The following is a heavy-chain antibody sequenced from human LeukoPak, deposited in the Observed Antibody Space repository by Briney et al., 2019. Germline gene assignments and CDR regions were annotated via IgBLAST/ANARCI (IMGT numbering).Heavy chain of an antibody. V-gene: IGHV7-4-1*02. CDR3: AAVAGTFNYYYYMDV. D-gene: IGHD6-19*01. J-gene: IGHJ6*03. CDR1: GYTFTSYA. CDR2: INTNTGNP. Sequence: ASVKVSCKASGYTFTSYAMNWVRQAPGQGLEWMGWINTNTGNPTYAQGFTGRFVFSLDTSVSTAYLQISSLKAEDTAVYYCAAVAGTFNYYYYMDVWGKGTTVTVSS.